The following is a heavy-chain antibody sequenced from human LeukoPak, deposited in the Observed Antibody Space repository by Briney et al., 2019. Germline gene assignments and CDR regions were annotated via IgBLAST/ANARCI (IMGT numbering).Heavy chain of an antibody. J-gene: IGHJ4*02. D-gene: IGHD3-22*01. Sequence: PGGSLRLSCAASGFTFSNAWMSWVRQAPGKGLEWVGRIKSKTDGGTTDYAAPVKGRLTISRDDSKNTLYLQMNSLKTEDTAVYYCTTSVSSGYSLFDYWGQGTLVTVSS. CDR3: TTSVSSGYSLFDY. CDR1: GFTFSNAW. V-gene: IGHV3-15*01. CDR2: IKSKTDGGTT.